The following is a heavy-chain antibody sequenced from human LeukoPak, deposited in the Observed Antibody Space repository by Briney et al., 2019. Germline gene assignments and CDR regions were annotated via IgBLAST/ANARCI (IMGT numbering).Heavy chain of an antibody. Sequence: ASVKVSCKASGYTFTGFYVHWVRQAPGQGLEWMGWINGNSGGTKYAQKFQGRVTITRATSISTAYMQLSGLRSDDPAVYYCAREGYYDSSGYPHVFDYWGQGTLVTVSS. D-gene: IGHD3-22*01. J-gene: IGHJ4*02. CDR3: AREGYYDSSGYPHVFDY. CDR1: GYTFTGFY. V-gene: IGHV1-2*02. CDR2: INGNSGGT.